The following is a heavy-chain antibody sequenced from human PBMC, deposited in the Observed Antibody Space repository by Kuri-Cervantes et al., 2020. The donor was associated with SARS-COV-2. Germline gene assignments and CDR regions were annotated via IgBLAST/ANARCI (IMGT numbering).Heavy chain of an antibody. CDR1: GFTFSSYA. Sequence: LSLTCAASGFTFSSYAMSWVRQAPGKGLEWVSAISGSGGNTYYADSVKGRFTISRDNSKNTLYLQMNSLRAEDTAVYYCARAVGGIVVVRLDPWGQGSMVTVSS. J-gene: IGHJ5*02. V-gene: IGHV3-23*01. D-gene: IGHD2-2*01. CDR3: ARAVGGIVVVRLDP. CDR2: ISGSGGNT.